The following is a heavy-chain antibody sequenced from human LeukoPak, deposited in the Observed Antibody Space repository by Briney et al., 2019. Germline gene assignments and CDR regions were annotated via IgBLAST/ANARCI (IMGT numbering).Heavy chain of an antibody. CDR2: INPDDSDT. CDR3: ARGVAGGNSGAFDAFDI. CDR1: GYSFPSYW. Sequence: GESLKISCKGSGYSFPSYWILWVRQMPGRGLEWMGIINPDDSDTKYSPSFQGQVTISAVKSISTASLRWSSLKASDTAMYYCARGVAGGNSGAFDAFDIWGQGTMVTVSS. D-gene: IGHD4-23*01. J-gene: IGHJ3*02. V-gene: IGHV5-51*01.